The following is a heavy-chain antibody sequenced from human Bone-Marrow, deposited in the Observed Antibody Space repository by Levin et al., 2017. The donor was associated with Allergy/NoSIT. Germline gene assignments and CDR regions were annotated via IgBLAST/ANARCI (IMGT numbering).Heavy chain of an antibody. CDR3: ARENTSGRKYYFDF. Sequence: RSGGSLRLSCKATGYSFADYLMHWVRQAPGQGLKWMGWVIPNTGATHSAQEFQGRITMTRDTSISTAYMELSGLTSDDTAIYYCARENTSGRKYYFDFWGQGALVTVSS. D-gene: IGHD3-22*01. CDR1: GYSFADYL. J-gene: IGHJ4*02. V-gene: IGHV1-2*02. CDR2: VIPNTGAT.